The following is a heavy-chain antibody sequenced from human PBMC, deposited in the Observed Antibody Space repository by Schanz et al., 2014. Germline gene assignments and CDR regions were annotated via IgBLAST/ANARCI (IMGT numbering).Heavy chain of an antibody. V-gene: IGHV3-30*02. D-gene: IGHD1-26*01. CDR2: IWSDGSRT. CDR3: AKVVASGPTTGPFDP. Sequence: QVQLVESGGGVVQRGGSLKLSCAASGFFFSNYGMHGVRQAPGKGLEWVAFIWSDGSRTYHAESVKGRFTISRDNSRNTLYLQMDSLRDEDTALYYCAKVVASGPTTGPFDPWGQGTLVTVSS. CDR1: GFFFSNYG. J-gene: IGHJ5*02.